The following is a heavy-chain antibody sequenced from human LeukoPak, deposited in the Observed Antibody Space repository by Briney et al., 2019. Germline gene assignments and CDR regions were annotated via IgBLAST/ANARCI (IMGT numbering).Heavy chain of an antibody. D-gene: IGHD6-13*01. V-gene: IGHV4-59*08. J-gene: IGHJ4*02. CDR2: IYYSGST. CDR3: ARHLDIAASGTFDY. CDR1: GGSISSHH. Sequence: SGTLSLTCTVSGGSISSHHWSWIRQPPAKGLEWIGYIYYSGSTNYKPSLKSRVTISVDTSKNQFSLKLTSVTAADTAVYYCARHLDIAASGTFDYWGQGTLATVSS.